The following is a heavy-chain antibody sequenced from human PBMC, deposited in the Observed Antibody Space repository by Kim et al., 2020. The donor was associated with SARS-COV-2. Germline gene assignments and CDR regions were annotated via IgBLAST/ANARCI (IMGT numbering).Heavy chain of an antibody. CDR2: IYYSGST. V-gene: IGHV4-31*03. J-gene: IGHJ5*02. CDR1: GGSISSGGYY. CDR3: ARGGYCSGGSCYSILWFDP. D-gene: IGHD2-15*01. Sequence: SETLSLTCTVSGGSISSGGYYWSWIHQHPGKGLEWIGYIYYSGSTYYNPSLKSRVTISVDTSKNQFSLKLSSVTAADTAVYYCARGGYCSGGSCYSILWFDPWGQGTLVTVSS.